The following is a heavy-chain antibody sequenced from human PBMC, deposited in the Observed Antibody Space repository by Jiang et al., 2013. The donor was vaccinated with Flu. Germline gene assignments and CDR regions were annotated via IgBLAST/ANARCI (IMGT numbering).Heavy chain of an antibody. CDR1: GYTFTTYT. V-gene: IGHV1-3*01. D-gene: IGHD5/OR15-5a*01. CDR3: ASGLGQSTLDY. Sequence: AEVKKPGASVTVSCKASGYTFTTYTIHWVRQAPGQRLEWMAWINVGSGNTEYSQKFQGRLTMPRDTSATTVYLHLSSLTSEDTAVYYCASGLGQSTLDYWGQGTRVTVSS. CDR2: INVGSGNT. J-gene: IGHJ4*02.